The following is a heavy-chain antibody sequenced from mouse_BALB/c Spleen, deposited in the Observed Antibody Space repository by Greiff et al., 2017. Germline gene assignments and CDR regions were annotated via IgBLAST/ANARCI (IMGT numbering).Heavy chain of an antibody. Sequence: EVHLVESGGGLVKPGGSLKLSCAASGFTFSDYYMYWVRQTPEKRLEWVATLSDGGSYTYYPDSVKGRFTISRDNATNNLYLQMSSLKSEDTAMYYCATIITTVVEGYFDVWGAGTTVTVSS. CDR3: ATIITTVVEGYFDV. D-gene: IGHD1-1*01. J-gene: IGHJ1*01. CDR2: LSDGGSYT. V-gene: IGHV5-4*02. CDR1: GFTFSDYY.